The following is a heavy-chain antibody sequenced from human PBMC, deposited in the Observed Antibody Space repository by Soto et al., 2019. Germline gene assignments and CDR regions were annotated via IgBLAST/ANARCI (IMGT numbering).Heavy chain of an antibody. V-gene: IGHV3-21*01. CDR2: ISSSSSYI. J-gene: IGHJ4*02. CDR1: GFTFSSYS. Sequence: GGSLRLSWAASGFTFSSYSMNWVRQAPGKGLEWVSSISSSSSYIYYADSVKGRFTISRDNAKNSLYLQMNSLRAEDTAVYYCASSSVPYCSGGSCYVIWGQGTLVTVSS. D-gene: IGHD2-15*01. CDR3: ASSSVPYCSGGSCYVI.